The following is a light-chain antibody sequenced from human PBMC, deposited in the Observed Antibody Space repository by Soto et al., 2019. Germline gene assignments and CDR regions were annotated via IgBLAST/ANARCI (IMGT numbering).Light chain of an antibody. CDR3: SSHASGSTLI. V-gene: IGLV2-14*03. J-gene: IGLJ2*01. CDR1: SSDVGAYNH. Sequence: QSALTQPASVSGSPGQSITISCTGTSSDVGAYNHVSWYQQHPGKAPKVIIYDVSNRPSGVSNRFSGSRSGNTASLTISGLQAEDEGDYYCSSHASGSTLIFGGGTKLTVL. CDR2: DVS.